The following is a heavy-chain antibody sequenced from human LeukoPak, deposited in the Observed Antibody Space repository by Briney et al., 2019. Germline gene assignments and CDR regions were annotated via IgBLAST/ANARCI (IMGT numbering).Heavy chain of an antibody. Sequence: VASVKVSCKASGYTFTSYGISWVRQAPGQGLEWMGWISAYNGNTNYAQKLQGRVTMTTDTSTSTACMELRSLRSEDTAVYYCASRPLQGCGGDCALDYWGQGTLVTVSS. V-gene: IGHV1-18*01. D-gene: IGHD2-21*02. J-gene: IGHJ4*02. CDR1: GYTFTSYG. CDR2: ISAYNGNT. CDR3: ASRPLQGCGGDCALDY.